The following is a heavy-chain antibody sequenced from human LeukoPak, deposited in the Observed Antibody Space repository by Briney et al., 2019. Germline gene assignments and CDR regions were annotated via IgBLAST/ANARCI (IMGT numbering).Heavy chain of an antibody. CDR2: INSDGSAT. D-gene: IGHD6-19*01. CDR1: GFTFSSYW. V-gene: IGHV3-74*03. J-gene: IGHJ4*02. CDR3: SRIPYSSGTIDY. Sequence: GGSLRLACAASGFTFSSYWMHWVRQAPGKGLIWVARINSDGSATAYADSVKGRFTISRDNANRTLYLQMSSLRAEDTAVYYCSRIPYSSGTIDYWGQGTLVTVSS.